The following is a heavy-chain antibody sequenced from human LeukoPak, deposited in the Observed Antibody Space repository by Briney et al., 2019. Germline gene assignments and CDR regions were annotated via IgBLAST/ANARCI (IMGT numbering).Heavy chain of an antibody. V-gene: IGHV3-74*01. Sequence: GGSLRLSCAASGFTFSSYWMHWVRQAPGKGLVWVSCINSDGSSTSYADSVKGRFTISRDNAKNTLYLQMNSLRAEDTAVYYCARRVRGVIGAFDYWGQGTLVTVSS. J-gene: IGHJ4*02. D-gene: IGHD3-10*01. CDR3: ARRVRGVIGAFDY. CDR1: GFTFSSYW. CDR2: INSDGSST.